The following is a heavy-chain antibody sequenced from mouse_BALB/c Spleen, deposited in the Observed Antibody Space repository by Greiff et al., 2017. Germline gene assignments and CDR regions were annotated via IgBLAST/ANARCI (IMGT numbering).Heavy chain of an antibody. CDR1: GFTFSNYW. V-gene: IGHV6-6*02. Sequence: EVKLQESGGGLVQPGGSMKLSCVASGFTFSNYWMNWVRQSPEKGLEWVAEIRLKSNNYATHYAESVKGRFTISRDDSKSSVYLQMNNLRAEDTGIYYCTRNYYGSNPFAYWGQGTLVTVSA. CDR2: IRLKSNNYAT. D-gene: IGHD1-1*01. CDR3: TRNYYGSNPFAY. J-gene: IGHJ3*01.